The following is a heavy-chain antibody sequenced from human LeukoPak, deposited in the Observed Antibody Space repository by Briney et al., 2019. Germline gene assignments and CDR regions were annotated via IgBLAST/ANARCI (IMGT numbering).Heavy chain of an antibody. Sequence: GASVKVSCKASGYTFTSYDINWVRQATGQGLEWMGWMNPNSGNTGYAQKFQGRVTMTRNTSISTACMELSSLRSEDTAVYYCARGLVSRSDSSSWYGGGFYVDYWGQGTLVTVSS. J-gene: IGHJ4*02. CDR1: GYTFTSYD. CDR3: ARGLVSRSDSSSWYGGGFYVDY. CDR2: MNPNSGNT. D-gene: IGHD6-13*01. V-gene: IGHV1-8*01.